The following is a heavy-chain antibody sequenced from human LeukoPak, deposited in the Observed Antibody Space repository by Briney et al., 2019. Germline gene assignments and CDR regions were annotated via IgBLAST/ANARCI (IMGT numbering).Heavy chain of an antibody. V-gene: IGHV1-18*01. CDR2: ISVYNGKT. Sequence: EASVKVSCKASGYTFTTYSISWVRQAPGQGLEWMGWISVYNGKTNSAQKFQGRVTMTTDTSTSTAYMELRSLRSDDTAVYYCARYYFGSGGYDDWFDPWGQGTLVTVSS. D-gene: IGHD3-10*01. J-gene: IGHJ5*02. CDR3: ARYYFGSGGYDDWFDP. CDR1: GYTFTTYS.